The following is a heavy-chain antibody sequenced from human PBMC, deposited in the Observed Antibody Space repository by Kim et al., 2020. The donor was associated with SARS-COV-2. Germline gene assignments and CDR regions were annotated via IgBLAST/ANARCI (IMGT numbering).Heavy chain of an antibody. D-gene: IGHD2-15*01. CDR1: GGSISSSGYY. Sequence: SETLSLTCTVSGGSISSSGYYWGWIRQPPGKGLEWIGSIYYSGSTYYNPSLKSRVTISVDTSKNQFSLKLSSVTAADTAVYYCARHGHGGTCCLFYSWG. V-gene: IGHV4-39*01. J-gene: IGHJ5*01. CDR3: ARHGHGGTCCLFYS. CDR2: IYYSGST.